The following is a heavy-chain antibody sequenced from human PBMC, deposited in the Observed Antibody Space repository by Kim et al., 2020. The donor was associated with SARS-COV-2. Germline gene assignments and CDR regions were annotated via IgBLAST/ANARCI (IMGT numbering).Heavy chain of an antibody. CDR3: ARAMRDY. CDR1: GFTFSSYW. Sequence: GGSLRLSCAASGFTFSSYWMHWIRQAPGKGLVWVSRINPDGSSTSYADSVKGRFTISRDNAKNTLYLQVNSLRVEDTAVYYCARAMRDYWGQGTLVTVSS. J-gene: IGHJ4*02. CDR2: INPDGSST. V-gene: IGHV3-74*01.